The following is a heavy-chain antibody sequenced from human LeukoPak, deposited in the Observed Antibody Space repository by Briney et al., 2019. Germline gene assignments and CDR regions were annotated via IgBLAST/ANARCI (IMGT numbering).Heavy chain of an antibody. CDR3: ARTYGSGSYQASYYYYMDV. CDR2: MNPNSGNT. D-gene: IGHD3-10*01. Sequence: ASVKVSCKASGYTFTSYDINWVRQATGQGLEWMGWMNPNSGNTGYAQKFQGRVTITGNTSISTAYMELSSLRSEDTAVYYCARTYGSGSYQASYYYYMDVWGKGTTVTVSS. CDR1: GYTFTSYD. V-gene: IGHV1-8*03. J-gene: IGHJ6*03.